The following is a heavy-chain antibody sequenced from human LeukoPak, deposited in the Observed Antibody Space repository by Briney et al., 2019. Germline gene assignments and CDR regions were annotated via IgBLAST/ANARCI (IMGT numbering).Heavy chain of an antibody. Sequence: GGSLRLSCAASGFTVSSNYMSWVRQAPGKGLEWVSVIYSGGSTYYADSVKGRFTISRDNSKNTLYLQMNSLRAEDTAVYYCAKDLYYYDSSGYYHVYFDYWGQGTLVTVSS. CDR2: IYSGGST. D-gene: IGHD3-22*01. CDR3: AKDLYYYDSSGYYHVYFDY. J-gene: IGHJ4*02. CDR1: GFTVSSNY. V-gene: IGHV3-53*01.